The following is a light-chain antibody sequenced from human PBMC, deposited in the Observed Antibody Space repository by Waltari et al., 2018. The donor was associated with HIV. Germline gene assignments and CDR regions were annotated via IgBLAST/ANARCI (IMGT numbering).Light chain of an antibody. Sequence: SYEMTQPPSVSVSPGQTASITCSGDISRTKYVSWSQQKPGQSPVLIIYQDKQRPSGIPERFSASNSGNTATLTISGTQSMDEADYYCQAWDSSTVIFGGGTKLTVL. V-gene: IGLV3-1*01. CDR3: QAWDSSTVI. J-gene: IGLJ2*01. CDR1: ISRTKY. CDR2: QDK.